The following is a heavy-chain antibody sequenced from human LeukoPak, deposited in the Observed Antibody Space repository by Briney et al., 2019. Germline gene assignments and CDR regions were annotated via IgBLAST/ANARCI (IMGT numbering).Heavy chain of an antibody. D-gene: IGHD5-24*01. CDR3: ARGRDRSKTGDL. J-gene: IGHJ5*02. V-gene: IGHV4-34*01. CDR1: GGSCDDYY. CDR2: IHPSGIF. Sequence: SETLSPTCAVYGGSCDDYYCSWIRQPPGKGLEWIGEIHPSGIFYYNSSLVSRVTISIDTSKTQFSLRLTSVTAADTAFYYCARGRDRSKTGDLWGQGSLVTVSS.